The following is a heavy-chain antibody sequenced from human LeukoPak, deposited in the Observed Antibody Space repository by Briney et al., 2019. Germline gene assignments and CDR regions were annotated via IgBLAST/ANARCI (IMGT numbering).Heavy chain of an antibody. J-gene: IGHJ4*02. Sequence: PGGSLRLSCAAFGFTFSSYGMHWVRQAPGKGLEWVVVIWYDGSNKYYADSVKGRFTISRDNSKNTLYLQMNSLRAEDTAVYYCARDGLRAAGTHFDYWGQGTLVTVSS. CDR1: GFTFSSYG. CDR3: ARDGLRAAGTHFDY. V-gene: IGHV3-33*01. CDR2: IWYDGSNK. D-gene: IGHD6-13*01.